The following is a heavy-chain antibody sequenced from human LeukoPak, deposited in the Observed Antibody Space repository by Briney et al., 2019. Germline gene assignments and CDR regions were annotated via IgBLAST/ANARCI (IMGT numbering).Heavy chain of an antibody. Sequence: PGRSLRLSCAASGFTFSSYAMRWARQAPGKGLEWVAVISYDGSNKYYADSVKGRFTISRDNSKNTLYLQMNSLRAEDTAVYYCARGLRGKYQLLCYFDYWGQGTLVTVSS. CDR2: ISYDGSNK. CDR3: ARGLRGKYQLLCYFDY. J-gene: IGHJ4*02. D-gene: IGHD2-2*01. CDR1: GFTFSSYA. V-gene: IGHV3-30*04.